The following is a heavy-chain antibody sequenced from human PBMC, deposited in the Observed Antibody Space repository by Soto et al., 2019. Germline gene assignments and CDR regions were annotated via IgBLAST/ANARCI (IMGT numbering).Heavy chain of an antibody. CDR2: ISAYNGNT. V-gene: IGHV1-18*01. J-gene: IGHJ5*02. CDR3: ARGYDVWSGYSNRSWFDP. D-gene: IGHD3-3*01. Sequence: QVQLVQSGAEVKKPGASVKVSCKASGYTFTSYGISWVRQAPGQGLEWMGWISAYNGNTNYAQKLRGRVTMTTDTSTSTAYMELRSLRSDDTAVYYCARGYDVWSGYSNRSWFDPWGQGTLVTVSS. CDR1: GYTFTSYG.